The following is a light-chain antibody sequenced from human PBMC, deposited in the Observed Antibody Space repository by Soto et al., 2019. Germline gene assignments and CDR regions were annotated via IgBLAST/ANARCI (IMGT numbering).Light chain of an antibody. CDR1: SSDVGAYKF. Sequence: QSVMTHPPSASGSTGQSVTISCTGTSSDVGAYKFVSWYQQNPGKAPKLIIYDVTKRPTGVPDRFSGSKSGNTASLTVSGLQAEDEADYYCSSSAGNSNYVFGSGTKVTVL. CDR2: DVT. J-gene: IGLJ1*01. V-gene: IGLV2-8*01. CDR3: SSSAGNSNYV.